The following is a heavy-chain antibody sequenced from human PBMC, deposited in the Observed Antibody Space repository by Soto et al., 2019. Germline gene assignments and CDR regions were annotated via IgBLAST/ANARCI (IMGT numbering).Heavy chain of an antibody. V-gene: IGHV2-70*01. J-gene: IGHJ6*02. Sequence: GSGPTLVNPTQTLTLTCTFSGFSLSTSGVCVSWIRQPPGKALQWLALIDWDDDKYYSTSLETRLTISKDTSKNQVVLTMTNMDPVDTATYYCARIGLTGYQQTPNYYYYFAMDVWGQGTTVTVSS. CDR3: ARIGLTGYQQTPNYYYYFAMDV. D-gene: IGHD3-9*01. CDR2: IDWDDDK. CDR1: GFSLSTSGVC.